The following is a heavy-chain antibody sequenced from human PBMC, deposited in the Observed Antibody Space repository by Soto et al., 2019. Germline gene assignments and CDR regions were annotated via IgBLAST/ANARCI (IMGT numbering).Heavy chain of an antibody. J-gene: IGHJ5*01. CDR1: GGSISSYY. Sequence: QVQLQESGPGLVKPSETLSLTCTVSGGSISSYYWSWIRQPPGKGLEWIGYIYYSGSTNYNPSLKSRVTISVDTSKNQFTLKLSSVTAAVTAVYYFARHHDSWGQGTLVTVSS. CDR2: IYYSGST. CDR3: ARHHDS. V-gene: IGHV4-59*08.